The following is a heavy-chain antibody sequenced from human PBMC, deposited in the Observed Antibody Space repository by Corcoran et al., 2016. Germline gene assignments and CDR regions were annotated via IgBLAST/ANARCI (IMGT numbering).Heavy chain of an antibody. Sequence: QVQLQESGPGLVKPSETLSLTCTVSGGSISSYYWSWIRQPPGKGLEWIGYIYYSGSTNYNPSLKSRVTISVDTSKNQFSLKLSSVTAADTAVYYCARDPQDSSSWGGWYFDLWGRGTLVTVSS. V-gene: IGHV4-59*01. CDR2: IYYSGST. J-gene: IGHJ2*01. CDR1: GGSISSYY. CDR3: ARDPQDSSSWGGWYFDL. D-gene: IGHD6-13*01.